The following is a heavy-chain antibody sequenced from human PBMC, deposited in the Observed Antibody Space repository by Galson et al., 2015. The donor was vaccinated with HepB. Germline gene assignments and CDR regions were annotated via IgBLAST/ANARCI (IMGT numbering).Heavy chain of an antibody. J-gene: IGHJ4*02. D-gene: IGHD3-16*01. CDR2: IDWDDDE. CDR3: ARIGLREVYDYVWGSYYYQRDSGYFDY. V-gene: IGHV2-70*11. Sequence: PALVKPTQTLTLTCTFSGFSLSTSGMCVSWIRQPPGKALEWLARIDWDDDEYYSTSLKTRLTISKDTSKNQVVLRMTNMDPVDTATYYCARIGLREVYDYVWGSYYYQRDSGYFDYWGQGTLVTVSS. CDR1: GFSLSTSGMC.